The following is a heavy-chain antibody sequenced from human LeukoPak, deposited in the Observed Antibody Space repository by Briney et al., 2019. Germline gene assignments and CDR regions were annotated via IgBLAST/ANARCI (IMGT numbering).Heavy chain of an antibody. V-gene: IGHV3-23*01. CDR1: GFTFSSYA. J-gene: IGHJ4*02. D-gene: IGHD3-22*01. CDR2: ISGSGGST. CDR3: AQTLREDYYDSSGYYYFDY. Sequence: GGSLRLSCAASGFTFSSYAMSWVRRAPGKGLEWVSAISGSGGSTYYADSVKGRFTISRDNSKNTLYLQMNSLRAEDTAVYYCAQTLREDYYDSSGYYYFDYWGQGTLVTVSS.